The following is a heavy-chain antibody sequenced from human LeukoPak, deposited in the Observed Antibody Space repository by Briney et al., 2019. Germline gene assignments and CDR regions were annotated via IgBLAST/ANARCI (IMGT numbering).Heavy chain of an antibody. Sequence: PGGSLRLSCAASGFTVSSNYMSWVRQAPGKGLEWVSVIYSGGSTYYADSVKGRFTISRDNSKNTLYLQMNSLRAEDTAVYYCARDRRDSYGSSFDYWGQGTLVTVSS. CDR2: IYSGGST. D-gene: IGHD5-18*01. J-gene: IGHJ4*02. V-gene: IGHV3-53*01. CDR1: GFTVSSNY. CDR3: ARDRRDSYGSSFDY.